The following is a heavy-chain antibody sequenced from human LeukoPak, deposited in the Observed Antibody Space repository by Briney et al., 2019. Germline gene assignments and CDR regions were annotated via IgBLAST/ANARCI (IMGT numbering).Heavy chain of an antibody. CDR1: GYTLTELS. D-gene: IGHD2-2*01. J-gene: IGHJ4*02. V-gene: IGHV1-24*01. Sequence: ASVKVSCKVSGYTLTELSMHWVRQAPGKGLEWMGGFDPEDGETIYAQRFQGRVTMTTDTSTSTAYMELRSLRSDDTAVYYCARGLVPGEVDYWGQGTLVTVSS. CDR3: ARGLVPGEVDY. CDR2: FDPEDGET.